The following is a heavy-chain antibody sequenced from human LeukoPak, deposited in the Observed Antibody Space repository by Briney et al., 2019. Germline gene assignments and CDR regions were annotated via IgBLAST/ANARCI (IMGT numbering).Heavy chain of an antibody. CDR2: IIPIFGTA. V-gene: IGHV1-69*13. CDR1: GGTFSSYA. Sequence: ASVKVSCKASGGTFSSYAISWVRQAPGQGLEWMGGIIPIFGTANYAQKFQGRVTITADESTSTAYMELSSLRSEDTAVYYCARDFGFWSGYYFDYWGQGTLVTVSS. D-gene: IGHD3-3*01. J-gene: IGHJ4*02. CDR3: ARDFGFWSGYYFDY.